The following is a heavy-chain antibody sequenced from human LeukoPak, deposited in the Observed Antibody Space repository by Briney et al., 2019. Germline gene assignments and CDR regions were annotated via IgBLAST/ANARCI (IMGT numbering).Heavy chain of an antibody. CDR2: IYSSGTT. D-gene: IGHD4-17*01. Sequence: KPSETLSLTCTVSGGPISSYYWSWIRQPPGKGLEWIGYIYSSGTTNYNPSLKSRVTISVDTSKNQFSLKLNSVTAADTAVYYCARASFGDYSAEYFHHWGQGTLVTVSS. CDR3: ARASFGDYSAEYFHH. V-gene: IGHV4-59*01. CDR1: GGPISSYY. J-gene: IGHJ1*01.